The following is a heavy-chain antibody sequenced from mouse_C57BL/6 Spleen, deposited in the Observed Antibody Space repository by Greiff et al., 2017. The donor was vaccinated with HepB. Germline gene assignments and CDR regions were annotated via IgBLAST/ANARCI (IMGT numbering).Heavy chain of an antibody. CDR1: GFTFSSYG. D-gene: IGHD1-1*01. CDR3: ASQGSSYFDY. V-gene: IGHV5-6*01. CDR2: ISSGGSYT. Sequence: EVQLVESGGDLVKPGGSLKLSCAASGFTFSSYGMSWVRQTPDKRLEWVATISSGGSYTYYPDSVKGRFTISRDNAKNTLYLQMSSLKSEDTAMYYCASQGSSYFDYWGQGTTLTVSS. J-gene: IGHJ2*01.